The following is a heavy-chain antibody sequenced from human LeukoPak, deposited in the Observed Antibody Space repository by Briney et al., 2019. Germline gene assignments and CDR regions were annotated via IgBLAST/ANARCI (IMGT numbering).Heavy chain of an antibody. V-gene: IGHV3-11*01. CDR1: GFTFSNYY. Sequence: GGSLRLSCAASGFTFSNYYMSWIRQAPGKGLEWVSYISSTGSSTYYADSVKGRFTISRDNAKNSLYLQMNSLRAEDTAVYYCARKTSSGPFDSWGQGTLVTVSS. CDR2: ISSTGSST. J-gene: IGHJ5*01. D-gene: IGHD3-22*01. CDR3: ARKTSSGPFDS.